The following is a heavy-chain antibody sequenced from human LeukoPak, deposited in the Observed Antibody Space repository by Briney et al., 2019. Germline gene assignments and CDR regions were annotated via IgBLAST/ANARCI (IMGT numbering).Heavy chain of an antibody. D-gene: IGHD2-15*01. CDR1: GFTFSSYA. CDR3: ARDGGGGLTAFDY. Sequence: GGSLRLSCAAPGFTFSSYAMHWVRQAPGKGLEWVAVISYDGSNKYYADSVKGRFTISRDNSKNTLYLQMNSLRAEDTAVYYCARDGGGGLTAFDYWGQGTLVTVSS. V-gene: IGHV3-30-3*01. J-gene: IGHJ4*02. CDR2: ISYDGSNK.